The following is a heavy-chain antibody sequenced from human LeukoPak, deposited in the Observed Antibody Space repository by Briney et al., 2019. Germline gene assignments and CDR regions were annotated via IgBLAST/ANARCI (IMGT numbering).Heavy chain of an antibody. CDR3: AREHREVPTPENYGMDV. J-gene: IGHJ6*02. Sequence: ASVKVSCKASGYTFTSYGISWVRQAPGQGLEWMGWISAYNGNTNYTQKLQGRVTMTTDTSTSTAYMELRSLRSDDTAVYYCAREHREVPTPENYGMDVWGQGTTVTVSS. CDR1: GYTFTSYG. CDR2: ISAYNGNT. V-gene: IGHV1-18*01. D-gene: IGHD2-15*01.